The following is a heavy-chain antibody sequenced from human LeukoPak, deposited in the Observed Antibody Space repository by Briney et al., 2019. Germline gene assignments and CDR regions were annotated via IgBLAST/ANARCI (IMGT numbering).Heavy chain of an antibody. V-gene: IGHV3-53*01. Sequence: GGSLRLSCAASGFTVSSNYMSWVRQAPGKGLEWVSVIYSGGSTYYADSVKGRFTISRDNSKNTLYLQMNSLRAEDTAVYYCATYYYGSGSYGEAFDIWGQGTMVTVSS. CDR3: ATYYYGSGSYGEAFDI. J-gene: IGHJ3*02. D-gene: IGHD3-10*01. CDR2: IYSGGST. CDR1: GFTVSSNY.